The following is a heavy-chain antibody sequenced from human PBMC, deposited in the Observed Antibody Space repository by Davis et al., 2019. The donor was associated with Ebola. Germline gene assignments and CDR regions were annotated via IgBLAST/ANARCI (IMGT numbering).Heavy chain of an antibody. CDR3: ARWRTILGPNDY. J-gene: IGHJ4*02. D-gene: IGHD1/OR15-1a*01. CDR2: VSGYDGTT. CDR1: GSIRSGYV. Sequence: GESLKISCAASGSIRSGYVMAWVRQAPGKGLEWVSTVSGYDGTTYYADSVKGRFTISRDNAKSSLYLQMNSLRVEDTAVYYCARWRTILGPNDYWGQGTLVTVSS. V-gene: IGHV3-23*01.